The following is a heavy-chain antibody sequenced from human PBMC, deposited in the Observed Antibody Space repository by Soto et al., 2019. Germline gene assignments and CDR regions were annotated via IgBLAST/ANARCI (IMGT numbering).Heavy chain of an antibody. Sequence: DVQLVESGGVLVKPGGSLRLSCAASGFNFHTYTMTWVRQAPGKGLEWVSYISGTSETIFYADSVKGRFIMSRDNAKNSLYLQLNSLRDEETAVYYCATGYCRSDNCHFTHWGQGTLVTVSS. J-gene: IGHJ4*02. CDR2: ISGTSETI. CDR1: GFNFHTYT. CDR3: ATGYCRSDNCHFTH. D-gene: IGHD2-2*03. V-gene: IGHV3-48*02.